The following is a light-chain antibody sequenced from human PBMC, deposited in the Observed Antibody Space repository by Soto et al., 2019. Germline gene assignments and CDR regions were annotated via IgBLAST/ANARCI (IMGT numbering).Light chain of an antibody. CDR3: QQYNNWPN. V-gene: IGKV3-15*01. Sequence: EIVMTQSPATLSVSPGERATLSCRASQSVSSNLAWYQRKPGQAPRLLIYGASTRATGIPARFSGSGSGTEFTLTISSLQSEDFAVYYCQQYNNWPNFGQGTKLEIK. CDR2: GAS. J-gene: IGKJ2*01. CDR1: QSVSSN.